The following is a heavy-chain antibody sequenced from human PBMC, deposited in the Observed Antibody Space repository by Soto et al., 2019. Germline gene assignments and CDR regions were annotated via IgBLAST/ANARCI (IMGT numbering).Heavy chain of an antibody. CDR3: ARDRERDAWYEGY. CDR1: GFSFSNYA. Sequence: EVQLLESGGDLVQPGGSLRLSCVASGFSFSNYAMSWVRQVPGKGLEWVSVISGRDDSTYYADSVKGRFTISRDNSKNTLYLQMNSLRAEDTAIYYCARDRERDAWYEGYWGQGTLVTVSS. CDR2: ISGRDDST. D-gene: IGHD6-13*01. V-gene: IGHV3-23*01. J-gene: IGHJ4*02.